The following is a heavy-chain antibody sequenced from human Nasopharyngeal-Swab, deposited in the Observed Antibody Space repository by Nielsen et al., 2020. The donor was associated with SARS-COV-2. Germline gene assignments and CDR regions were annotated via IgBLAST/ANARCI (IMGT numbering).Heavy chain of an antibody. D-gene: IGHD2-21*02. CDR1: GIYFDDLA. CDR2: INWNSGTN. CDR3: AKVRHRDFDALHV. Sequence: SLKTSCVASGIYFDDLAMHLGRQAPGKGVEWVAGINWNSGTNVYADSVRGRISISRDNTKNCLYQQMNGLRPEDTGFYYCAKVRHRDFDALHVWGQGTMVTVSP. J-gene: IGHJ3*01. V-gene: IGHV3-9*01.